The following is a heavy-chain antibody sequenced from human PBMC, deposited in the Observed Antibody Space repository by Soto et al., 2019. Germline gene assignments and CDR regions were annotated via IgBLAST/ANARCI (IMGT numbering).Heavy chain of an antibody. CDR2: MNPNSGNT. CDR3: ARGPTNFDFWSGYYHNYYYGMDV. D-gene: IGHD3-3*01. Sequence: QVQLVQSGAEVKKPGASVKVSCKASGYTFTSYDINWVRQATGQGLEWMGWMNPNSGNTGYAQKFQGRVTMTRNTSIRTAYMELSSLSSEDTAVYYCARGPTNFDFWSGYYHNYYYGMDVWGQGTTVTVSS. CDR1: GYTFTSYD. J-gene: IGHJ6*02. V-gene: IGHV1-8*01.